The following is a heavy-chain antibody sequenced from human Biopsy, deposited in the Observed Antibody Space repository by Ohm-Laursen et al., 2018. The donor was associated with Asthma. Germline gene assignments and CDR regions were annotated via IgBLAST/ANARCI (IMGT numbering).Heavy chain of an antibody. Sequence: SLRLSCAASRFTYEMHCVRQAPGKGLEWAAVISYDGSSIYYADSVKGRFTISRDNSKNTLSLQMNSLTAEDTAVYYCAKEGVAGTHIEDWGQGTLVTVSS. D-gene: IGHD6-19*01. CDR2: ISYDGSSI. J-gene: IGHJ4*02. CDR3: AKEGVAGTHIED. CDR1: RFTYE. V-gene: IGHV3-30*04.